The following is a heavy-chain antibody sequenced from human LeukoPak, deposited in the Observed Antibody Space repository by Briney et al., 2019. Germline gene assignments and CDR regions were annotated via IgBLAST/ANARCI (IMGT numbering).Heavy chain of an antibody. Sequence: PGGSLRLSCAASGFTFSSYAMHWVRQAPGKGLEWVAVISYDGSNKYYADSVKGRFTISRDNSKNTLYLQMNSQRAEDTAVYYCARDLLVRGVIGRGGPSWFDPWGQGTLVTVSS. J-gene: IGHJ5*02. CDR2: ISYDGSNK. CDR1: GFTFSSYA. D-gene: IGHD3-10*01. CDR3: ARDLLVRGVIGRGGPSWFDP. V-gene: IGHV3-30*04.